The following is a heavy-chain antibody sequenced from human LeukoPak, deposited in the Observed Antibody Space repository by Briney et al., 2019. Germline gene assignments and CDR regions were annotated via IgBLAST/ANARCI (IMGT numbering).Heavy chain of an antibody. D-gene: IGHD6-25*01. Sequence: ASVKVSCKASGYTFTSYDINWVRQATGQGLEWMGWMNPNSGNTGYAQKFQGRVTITRNTSISTAYMELSSLRSEDTTVYYCATTAATGGFDYWGQGTLVTVSS. CDR2: MNPNSGNT. J-gene: IGHJ4*02. CDR1: GYTFTSYD. V-gene: IGHV1-8*03. CDR3: ATTAATGGFDY.